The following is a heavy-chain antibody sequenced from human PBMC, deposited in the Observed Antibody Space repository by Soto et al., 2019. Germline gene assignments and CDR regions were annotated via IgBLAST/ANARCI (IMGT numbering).Heavy chain of an antibody. CDR3: ARNLGSSGSPGFDS. V-gene: IGHV1-18*01. J-gene: IGHJ3*02. D-gene: IGHD6-19*01. Sequence: VKVSCKASGYTFTSYGISWVRQAPGQGLEWMGWISAYNGNTNYAQKLQGRVTMTTDTSTSTAYMELRSLRSDDTAVYYCARNLGSSGSPGFDSWGQGTMDTVSS. CDR2: ISAYNGNT. CDR1: GYTFTSYG.